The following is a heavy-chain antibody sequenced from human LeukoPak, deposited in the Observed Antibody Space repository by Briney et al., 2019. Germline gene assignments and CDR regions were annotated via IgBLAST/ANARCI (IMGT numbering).Heavy chain of an antibody. J-gene: IGHJ4*02. CDR1: GGSISSYY. D-gene: IGHD6-6*01. Sequence: SETLSLTCTVSGGSISSYYWSWIRQPAGKGLEWIGRIYTSGSTNYNPSLKSRVTMSVDTSKNQFSPKLSSVTAADTAVYYCGCSSSSEYYFDYWGQGTLVTVSS. CDR2: IYTSGST. V-gene: IGHV4-4*07. CDR3: GCSSSSEYYFDY.